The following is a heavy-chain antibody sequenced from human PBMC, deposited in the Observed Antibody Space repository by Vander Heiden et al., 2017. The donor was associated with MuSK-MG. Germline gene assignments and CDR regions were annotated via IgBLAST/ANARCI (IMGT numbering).Heavy chain of an antibody. CDR2: INPNGGDT. D-gene: IGHD1-26*01. V-gene: IGHV1-2*02. CDR1: GYTFTGYH. CDR3: ARQRTYFDADNTADAGGLDV. Sequence: QVQLEQSGAEVKKPGASVKVSCRASGYTFTGYHMNWVRQTPGQGFEWMGWINPNGGDTYYAQKYEDRVTMIRDTSTSTAYMELTSLRPDDTAVYYCARQRTYFDADNTADAGGLDVWGQGTTVIVSS. J-gene: IGHJ6*02.